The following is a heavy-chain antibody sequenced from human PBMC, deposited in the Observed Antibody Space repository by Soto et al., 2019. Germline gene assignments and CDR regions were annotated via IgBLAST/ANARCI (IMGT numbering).Heavy chain of an antibody. Sequence: SETLSLTCTVSGGSISSYYWSWIRQPPGKGLEWIGYIYYSGSTDYNPSLKSRVTISVDTSKNQFSLKLSSVTAADTAVYYCASLRDTSSWYYDYWGQGTLVTVSS. CDR2: IYYSGST. CDR3: ASLRDTSSWYYDY. D-gene: IGHD6-13*01. J-gene: IGHJ4*02. V-gene: IGHV4-59*08. CDR1: GGSISSYY.